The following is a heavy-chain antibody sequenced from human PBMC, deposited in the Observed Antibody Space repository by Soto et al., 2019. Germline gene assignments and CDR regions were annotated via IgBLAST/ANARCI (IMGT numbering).Heavy chain of an antibody. CDR2: IWYDGSNK. D-gene: IGHD6-19*01. CDR3: ARGIWSSGWYDWYVDL. J-gene: IGHJ2*01. V-gene: IGHV3-33*01. CDR1: GFTFSSYG. Sequence: QVQLVESGGGVVQPGRSLRLSCAASGFTFSSYGMHWVRQAPGKGLEWVAVIWYDGSNKYYADSVKGRFTISRDNSKNTLYLQMNGLRAEDTAGDYCARGIWSSGWYDWYVDLWGRGTLVTVSS.